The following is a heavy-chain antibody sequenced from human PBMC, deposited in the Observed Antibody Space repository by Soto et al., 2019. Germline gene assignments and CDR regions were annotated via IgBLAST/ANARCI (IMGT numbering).Heavy chain of an antibody. Sequence: GGSPILSCAAPGFTFSSYAMSWVRQAPGKGLEWVSAISGSGGSTYYADSEKGRFTISRDNSKNTLYLQMNSLRAEDTAVYYCAKDRDCTNGVCFPQHWGQGTLVTVSS. V-gene: IGHV3-23*01. D-gene: IGHD2-8*01. CDR3: AKDRDCTNGVCFPQH. J-gene: IGHJ1*01. CDR1: GFTFSSYA. CDR2: ISGSGGST.